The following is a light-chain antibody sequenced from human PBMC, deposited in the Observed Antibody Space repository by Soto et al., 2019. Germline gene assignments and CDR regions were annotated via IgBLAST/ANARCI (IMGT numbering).Light chain of an antibody. CDR1: TIGSES. V-gene: IGLV3-21*02. CDR3: QVWDGSRDHCV. J-gene: IGLJ1*01. CDR2: DDT. Sequence: SYELTQPPSVSVAPGQTARISCGGDTIGSESVHWYQQKPGQAPVLVVYDDTDRPSGIPERFSGSSSGTTATLTISGVEAGDEADYYCQVWDGSRDHCVFGTGTKVTVL.